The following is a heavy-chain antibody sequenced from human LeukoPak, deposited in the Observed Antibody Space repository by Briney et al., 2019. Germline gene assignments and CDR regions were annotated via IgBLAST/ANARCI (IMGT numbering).Heavy chain of an antibody. CDR3: ARERPPGDSSNWFLEGYFDI. CDR2: ISTYNGNT. J-gene: IGHJ4*02. D-gene: IGHD6-13*01. Sequence: ASVKVSCKASGYTFTSYSMSWVRQAPGQGLEWMGWISTYNGNTNYAQKLQGRVTMTTDTSTSTAYMELSTLRSDDTAVYYCARERPPGDSSNWFLEGYFDIWGQGTLVTVSS. V-gene: IGHV1-18*01. CDR1: GYTFTSYS.